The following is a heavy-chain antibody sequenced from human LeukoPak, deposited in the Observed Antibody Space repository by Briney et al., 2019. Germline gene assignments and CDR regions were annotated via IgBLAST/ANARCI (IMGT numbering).Heavy chain of an antibody. D-gene: IGHD3-22*01. CDR3: ARDRDYDSIGFDY. Sequence: ASVKVSCKASGYTFTSYDINWVRQATGQGLEWMGWMNPNSGNTGYAQKFQGRVTMTRDTSISTAYMELSRLRSDDTAVYYCARDRDYDSIGFDYWGQGTLVTVSS. CDR1: GYTFTSYD. CDR2: MNPNSGNT. J-gene: IGHJ4*02. V-gene: IGHV1-8*01.